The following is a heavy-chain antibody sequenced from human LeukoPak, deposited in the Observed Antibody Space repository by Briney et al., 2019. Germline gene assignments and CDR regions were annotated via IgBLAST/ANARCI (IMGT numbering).Heavy chain of an antibody. J-gene: IGHJ4*02. D-gene: IGHD2-2*01. Sequence: SETRSLTCSVARGSIFISNWWCWVRQPPGKGLEWIGQIFHSGSTSYSPSLKSRVTISVDKSKNQFSLKFTSVTAADTAVYYCARSPTKRVPEDYWGQGTLVTVSS. CDR3: ARSPTKRVPEDY. V-gene: IGHV4-4*02. CDR1: RGSIFISNW. CDR2: IFHSGST.